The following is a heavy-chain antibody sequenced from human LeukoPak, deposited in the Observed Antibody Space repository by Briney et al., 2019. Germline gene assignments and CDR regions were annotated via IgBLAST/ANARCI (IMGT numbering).Heavy chain of an antibody. CDR3: ARWADPREPGGDFWSGPFDS. CDR2: ITPMFGTP. V-gene: IGHV1-69*13. D-gene: IGHD3-3*01. J-gene: IGHJ4*02. Sequence: SVKVSCENSGGTFSRHAFSWVRQAPGQGPEWMGGITPMFGTPKNAQKFQGRVTLSADESATTAYMELTNLRLEDTAVYDCARWADPREPGGDFWSGPFDSWGQGTLLTPSP. CDR1: GGTFSRHA.